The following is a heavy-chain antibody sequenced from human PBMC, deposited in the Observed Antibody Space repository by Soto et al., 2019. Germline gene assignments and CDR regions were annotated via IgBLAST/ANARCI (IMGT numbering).Heavy chain of an antibody. CDR1: GYTFTSYG. Sequence: QVHLVQSGAEVKKPGASVKVSCKGSGYTFTSYGITWVRQAPGQGLEWMGWISARNGDTDYAQKLQGRVTVTRDTSTSTAYMELQSLRSHDTAVYYCARGRYGYYWGQGALVTVSS. V-gene: IGHV1-18*01. CDR3: ARGRYGYY. D-gene: IGHD1-1*01. J-gene: IGHJ4*02. CDR2: ISARNGDT.